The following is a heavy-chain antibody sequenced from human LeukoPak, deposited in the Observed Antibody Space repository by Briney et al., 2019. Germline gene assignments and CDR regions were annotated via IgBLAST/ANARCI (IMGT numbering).Heavy chain of an antibody. CDR1: GFAFSSYS. Sequence: GGSLRLSCAASGFAFSSYSMNWVRQAPGKGLEWVSSISSSSSYIYYADSVKGRFTISRDNAKNSLYLQMNSVRAEDTAVYYCAREVGRFLEWLPTYYFDYWGQGTLVTVSS. V-gene: IGHV3-21*01. J-gene: IGHJ4*02. D-gene: IGHD3-3*01. CDR3: AREVGRFLEWLPTYYFDY. CDR2: ISSSSSYI.